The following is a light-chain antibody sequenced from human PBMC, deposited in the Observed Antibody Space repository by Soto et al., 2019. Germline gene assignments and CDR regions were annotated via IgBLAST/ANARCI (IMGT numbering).Light chain of an antibody. CDR3: QQGNSLPVT. V-gene: IGKV1-12*01. J-gene: IGKJ5*01. Sequence: DIQMTQSPSSVSASVGDRVTITCRACQGISNWLAWYQQKPGKAPKLLIYAASSLQSGVPSRFSGSGSETDFTLTFGSLQPEDFANYSCQQGNSLPVTFGQGTRLEI. CDR1: QGISNW. CDR2: AAS.